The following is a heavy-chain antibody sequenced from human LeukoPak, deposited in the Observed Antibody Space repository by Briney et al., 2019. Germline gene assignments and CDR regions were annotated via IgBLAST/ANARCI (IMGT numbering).Heavy chain of an antibody. CDR2: ISSISSTI. CDR3: ARVGYSSSWHDY. D-gene: IGHD6-13*01. V-gene: IGHV3-48*04. CDR1: GFTFSSYS. J-gene: IGHJ4*02. Sequence: GGSLRLSCAASGFTFSSYSMNWVRQAPGKGLEWVSYISSISSTIYYADSVKGRFTISRDNAKNSLYLQMNSLRAEDTAVYYCARVGYSSSWHDYWGQGTLVTVSS.